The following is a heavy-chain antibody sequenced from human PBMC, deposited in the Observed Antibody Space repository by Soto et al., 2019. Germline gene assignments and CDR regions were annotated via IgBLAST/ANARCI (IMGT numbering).Heavy chain of an antibody. D-gene: IGHD2-8*01. V-gene: IGHV3-33*05. Sequence: QVQLVESGGGVVQPGRSLRLSCAASGFTFSKYGMHWVRQAPGKGLEWVAVILDDGSDQKYGDSVRGRFTISRDNSKKSLYLQINSLRVEDTAVYYCARDDDRPDNGLDMCGQGTMVTVSS. CDR1: GFTFSKYG. CDR2: ILDDGSDQ. J-gene: IGHJ3*02. CDR3: ARDDDRPDNGLDM.